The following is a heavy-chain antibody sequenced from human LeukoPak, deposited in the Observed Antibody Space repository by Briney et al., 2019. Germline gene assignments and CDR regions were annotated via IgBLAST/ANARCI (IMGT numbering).Heavy chain of an antibody. CDR1: GGSFSGYY. J-gene: IGHJ1*01. Sequence: SETLSLTCAVYGGSFSGYYWSWIRQPPGKGLEWIGEINHSGSTNYNPFLKSRVTISVDTSKNQFSLKLSSVTAADTAVYYCAVTIFGVLFQHWGQGTLVTVSS. CDR2: INHSGST. CDR3: AVTIFGVLFQH. D-gene: IGHD3-3*01. V-gene: IGHV4-34*01.